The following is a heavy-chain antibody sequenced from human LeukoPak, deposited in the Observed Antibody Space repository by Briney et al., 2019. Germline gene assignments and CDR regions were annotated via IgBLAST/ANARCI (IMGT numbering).Heavy chain of an antibody. D-gene: IGHD6-19*01. Sequence: PSETLSLTCTVSGGSISSGGYSWSWIRQHLGKGLEWIVYIYYSGSTYYNPSLKSRVTISVDTSKNQFSLKLSSVTAADTAVYYCARATKDIAVAGHWGQGTLVTVSS. V-gene: IGHV4-31*03. CDR2: IYYSGST. J-gene: IGHJ4*02. CDR1: GGSISSGGYS. CDR3: ARATKDIAVAGH.